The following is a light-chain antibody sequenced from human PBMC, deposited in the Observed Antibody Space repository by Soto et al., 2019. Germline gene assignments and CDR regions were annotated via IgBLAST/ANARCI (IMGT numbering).Light chain of an antibody. CDR1: SSNIGAGYD. CDR3: SSWTSSTTQV. V-gene: IGLV1-40*01. CDR2: VNK. J-gene: IGLJ3*02. Sequence: QAVVTQPPSVSGAPGQRVTISCTGSSSNIGAGYDVHWYQQLPGTAPKLLIYVNKNRPSGVPDRFSGSKSGSSASLAITGLQTEDEADYYCSSWTSSTTQVLGGGTKLTVL.